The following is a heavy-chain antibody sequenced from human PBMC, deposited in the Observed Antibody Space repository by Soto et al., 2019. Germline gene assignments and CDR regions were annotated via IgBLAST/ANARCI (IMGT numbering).Heavy chain of an antibody. CDR3: ARGPTVYAWLRWAGYFDY. J-gene: IGHJ4*02. Sequence: QVQLQQWGAGLLKPSETLSLTCAVDGGSFSGYYWSWIRQPPGKGLEWIGEINHSGSTNYNPSLKSRVTISVDTSKNQFSLKLRYVTAADTAVYYCARGPTVYAWLRWAGYFDYWGQGTLVTVSS. V-gene: IGHV4-34*01. CDR1: GGSFSGYY. D-gene: IGHD5-12*01. CDR2: INHSGST.